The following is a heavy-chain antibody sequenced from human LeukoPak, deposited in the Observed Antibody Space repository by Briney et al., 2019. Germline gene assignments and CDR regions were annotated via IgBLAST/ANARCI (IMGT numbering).Heavy chain of an antibody. V-gene: IGHV4-4*07. Sequence: SETLSLACIVSGGSISNHYWSWIRQPAGKGLEYIGRVYGSGSTNYNPSLKSRVTMSVNTSRNQFSLKLTSVSAADTAVYYCARAISSGVHSSSWSFDFWGQGTLVTVSS. CDR3: ARAISSGVHSSSWSFDF. D-gene: IGHD6-13*01. CDR1: GGSISNHY. J-gene: IGHJ4*02. CDR2: VYGSGST.